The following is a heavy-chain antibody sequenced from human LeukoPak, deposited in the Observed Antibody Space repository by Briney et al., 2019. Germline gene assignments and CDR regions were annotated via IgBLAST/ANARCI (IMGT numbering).Heavy chain of an antibody. Sequence: ASVKVSCKASGDTFNNYYFTWVRQAPGQGLEWMGRIIPMLGITTYAQRFQGRVTITADRSTSTAYMELSSLRSEDTAVYYCATLSYSSGWYNPNDAFDIWGQGTMVTVSS. V-gene: IGHV1-69*02. CDR1: GDTFNNYY. D-gene: IGHD6-19*01. CDR2: IIPMLGIT. CDR3: ATLSYSSGWYNPNDAFDI. J-gene: IGHJ3*02.